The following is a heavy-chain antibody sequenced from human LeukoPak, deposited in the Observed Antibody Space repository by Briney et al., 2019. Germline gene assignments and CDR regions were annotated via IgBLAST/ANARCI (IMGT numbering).Heavy chain of an antibody. V-gene: IGHV3-30*09. Sequence: PGGSLRLSCAASGFTFSSYAMHWVRQAPGKGLEWVAVISYDGSNKYYADSVKGRFAISRDNSKNTLYLQMNSLRAEDTAVYYCARDGSAGPLGHGAFDIWGQGTMVTVSS. CDR1: GFTFSSYA. J-gene: IGHJ3*02. CDR3: ARDGSAGPLGHGAFDI. CDR2: ISYDGSNK.